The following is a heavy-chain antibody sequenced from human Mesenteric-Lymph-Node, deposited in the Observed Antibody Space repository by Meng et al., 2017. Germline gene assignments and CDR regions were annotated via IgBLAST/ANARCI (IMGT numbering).Heavy chain of an antibody. D-gene: IGHD6-13*01. CDR2: MHHSGTT. J-gene: IGHJ4*02. Sequence: EPGAGWGRLSEPSSSPCDVSAYSIGVVCYWGWIRPPPAKGVEWIATMHHSGTTYFNSSLESRLAISVDKAKNQLSLKLTSVTAAASAVYYCSRVGSSSWYSDLFDLWGQGALVTVSS. CDR1: AYSIGVVCY. CDR3: SRVGSSSWYSDLFDL. V-gene: IGHV4-38-2*01.